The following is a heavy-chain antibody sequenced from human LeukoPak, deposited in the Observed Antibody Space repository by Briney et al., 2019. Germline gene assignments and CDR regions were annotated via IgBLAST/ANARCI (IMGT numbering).Heavy chain of an antibody. V-gene: IGHV4-39*01. CDR3: ASRPHCSSTSCALWYFDY. CDR1: GGSISSSSYY. J-gene: IGHJ4*02. Sequence: PSETLSLTCTVSGGSISSSSYYWGWIRQPPGKGLEWIGSIYYSGSTYYNPSLKSRVTISVDTSKNQFSLKLSSVTAADTAVYYCASRPHCSSTSCALWYFDYWGQGTLVTVSS. CDR2: IYYSGST. D-gene: IGHD2-2*01.